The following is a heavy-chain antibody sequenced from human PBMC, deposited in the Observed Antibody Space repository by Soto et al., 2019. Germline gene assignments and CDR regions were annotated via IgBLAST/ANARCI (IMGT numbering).Heavy chain of an antibody. J-gene: IGHJ4*02. Sequence: GGSLRLSCAASGFTFSNYGMHWVRQAPGKGLEWVAVIWYDGNNKYYADSVKGRFTISRDNSNNTLYVQMTSLRAEDTAVYYCASGSHSFFVYWYPGTLLTV. CDR2: IWYDGNNK. CDR3: ASGSHSFFVY. CDR1: GFTFSNYG. V-gene: IGHV3-33*01.